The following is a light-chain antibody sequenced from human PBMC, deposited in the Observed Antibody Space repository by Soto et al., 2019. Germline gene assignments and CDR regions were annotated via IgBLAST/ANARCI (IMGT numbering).Light chain of an antibody. CDR3: QQYGNSPIT. J-gene: IGKJ5*01. CDR2: GTS. Sequence: EIVLTQSPGTLSLSPGERATLSCRASQSVSNNYLAWYQQKPGQAPRLLIYGTSSRATGIPDRFSGSGSGTDFTLTISRLEPEEFAVYYCQQYGNSPITFGQGTRLE. CDR1: QSVSNNY. V-gene: IGKV3-20*01.